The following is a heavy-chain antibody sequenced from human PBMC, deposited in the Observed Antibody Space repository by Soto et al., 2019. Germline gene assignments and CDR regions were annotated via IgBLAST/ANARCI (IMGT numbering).Heavy chain of an antibody. CDR2: IYYSGST. D-gene: IGHD2-2*01. CDR1: GGSISSGGYY. Sequence: QVQLQESGPGLVKPSQTLSLTCTVSGGSISSGGYYWSWIRQHPGKGLEWIGYIYYSGSTYYNPSLKSRVTISVDTSKNQFSLKLSSVTAADTAVYYCARVVVVVPAAREGVNWSDPWGQGTLVTVSS. J-gene: IGHJ5*02. CDR3: ARVVVVVPAAREGVNWSDP. V-gene: IGHV4-31*03.